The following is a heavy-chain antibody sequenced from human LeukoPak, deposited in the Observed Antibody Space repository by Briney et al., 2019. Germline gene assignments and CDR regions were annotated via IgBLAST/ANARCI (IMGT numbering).Heavy chain of an antibody. CDR1: GGSISSYY. D-gene: IGHD6-13*01. V-gene: IGHV4-59*12. J-gene: IGHJ6*02. CDR2: IYYSGST. CDR3: ARTQYSSSLRAYGMDV. Sequence: PSETLSLTCTVSGGSISSYYWSWIRQPPGKGLEWIGHIYYSGSTNYNPSLKSRVTISVDTSKNQFSLKLSSVTAADTAVYYCARTQYSSSLRAYGMDVWGQGTTVTVSS.